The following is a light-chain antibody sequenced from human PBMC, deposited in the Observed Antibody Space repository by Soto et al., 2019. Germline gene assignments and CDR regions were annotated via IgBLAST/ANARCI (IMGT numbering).Light chain of an antibody. CDR2: EVS. CDR3: CSYAGTTTWV. J-gene: IGLJ3*02. CDR1: SSDVGSHNF. Sequence: QSALTQPASVSGSPGQSITISCTGTSSDVGSHNFVSWYQQRPGKAPKLMIFEVSKRPSGVSSRFSASKSGNTASLTISGVQTGDEADYYCCSYAGTTTWVFGGGTKLTVL. V-gene: IGLV2-23*02.